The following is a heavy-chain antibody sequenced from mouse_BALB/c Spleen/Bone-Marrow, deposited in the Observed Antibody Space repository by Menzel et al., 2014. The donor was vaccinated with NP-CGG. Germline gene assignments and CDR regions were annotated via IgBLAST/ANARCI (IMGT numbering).Heavy chain of an antibody. D-gene: IGHD4-1*01. CDR1: GYTFTDYI. Sequence: QVQLQQSGPELVKTGASVKMSCKASGYTFTDYIINWVKQRTGQGLEWIGEIYPGSGSIYYNEKFKGKATLTADKSSNTAYMQFSSLTSEDSAVYFCARSPNWDPYYAMDYWGQGTSVTVSS. J-gene: IGHJ4*01. CDR2: IYPGSGSI. V-gene: IGHV1-77*01. CDR3: ARSPNWDPYYAMDY.